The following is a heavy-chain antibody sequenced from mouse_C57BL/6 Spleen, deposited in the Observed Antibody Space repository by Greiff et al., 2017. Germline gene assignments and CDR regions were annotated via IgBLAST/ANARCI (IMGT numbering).Heavy chain of an antibody. CDR1: GYTFTDYY. V-gene: IGHV1-26*01. CDR2: INPKNGGT. Sequence: VQLQQSGPELVKPGASVKISCKASGYTFTDYYMNWVKQSPGKSLEWIGDINPKNGGTSYNQKFKGKATLTVDKSSSTAYMELRSLTSEDSAVYYCARGYGNGYVDVWGTGTTVTVSS. D-gene: IGHD2-10*02. CDR3: ARGYGNGYVDV. J-gene: IGHJ1*03.